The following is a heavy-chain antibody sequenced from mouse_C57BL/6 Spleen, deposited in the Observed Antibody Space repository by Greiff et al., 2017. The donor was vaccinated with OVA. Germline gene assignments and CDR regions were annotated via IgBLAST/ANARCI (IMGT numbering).Heavy chain of an antibody. J-gene: IGHJ4*01. D-gene: IGHD2-4*01. CDR1: GYTFTSYT. CDR3: ARDDYDVRYYAMDY. V-gene: IGHV1-4*01. Sequence: LEESGAELARPGASVKMSCKASGYTFTSYTMHWVKQRPGQGLEWIGYINPSSGYTKYNQKFKDKATLTADKSSSTAYMQLSSLTSEDSAVYYCARDDYDVRYYAMDYWGQGTSVTVSS. CDR2: INPSSGYT.